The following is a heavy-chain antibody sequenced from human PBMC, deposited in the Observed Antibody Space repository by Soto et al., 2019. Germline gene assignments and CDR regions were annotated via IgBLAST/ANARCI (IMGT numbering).Heavy chain of an antibody. V-gene: IGHV1-18*01. J-gene: IGHJ4*02. CDR3: ARCDFGDYVPPLDH. CDR1: GYTFSSYG. CDR2: ISVYNGHT. D-gene: IGHD4-17*01. Sequence: QVHLMQSGAEVKSPGASVRVSCKASGYTFSSYGVSWVRQAPGQGLEFMGWISVYNGHTNYAQKFQGRVTMTTDTSTSTAYMELRSLRSADTAVDFCARCDFGDYVPPLDHWGKGTLVTVSA.